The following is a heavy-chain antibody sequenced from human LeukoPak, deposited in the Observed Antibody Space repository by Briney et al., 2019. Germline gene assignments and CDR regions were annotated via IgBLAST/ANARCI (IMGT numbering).Heavy chain of an antibody. J-gene: IGHJ5*02. D-gene: IGHD3-10*01. CDR2: IYPGDSDT. CDR3: ARRGSVVRGLWWFDP. V-gene: IGHV5-51*01. Sequence: PGESLKISCKGSGYSFTSYWIGWVRQMPGKGLEWMGIIYPGDSDTRYSPSFQGQVTISADKSISTAYLQWSSLKASDTAMYYCARRGSVVRGLWWFDPWGQGTLVTVSS. CDR1: GYSFTSYW.